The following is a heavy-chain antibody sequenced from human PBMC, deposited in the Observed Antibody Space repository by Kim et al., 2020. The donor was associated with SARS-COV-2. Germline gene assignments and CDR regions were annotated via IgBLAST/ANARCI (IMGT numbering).Heavy chain of an antibody. J-gene: IGHJ6*02. V-gene: IGHV3-48*02. Sequence: GGSLRLSCAASGFTFSSYAMSWVRQAPGKGLEWVSYISSSSTIYYADSVKGRFTISRDNAKNSLYLQMNSLRDEDTAVYYCARDRAMRRVYGSGLYYYGMDVWGQGTTVTVSS. CDR1: GFTFSSYA. D-gene: IGHD3-10*01. CDR3: ARDRAMRRVYGSGLYYYGMDV. CDR2: ISSSSTI.